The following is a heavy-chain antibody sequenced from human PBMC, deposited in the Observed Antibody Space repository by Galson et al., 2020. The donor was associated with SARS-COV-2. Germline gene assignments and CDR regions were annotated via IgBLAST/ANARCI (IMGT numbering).Heavy chain of an antibody. CDR1: GGSISSSSYY. V-gene: IGHV4-39*01. J-gene: IGHJ6*04. CDR3: ARQLVVPAAMPGAYYYYGVDV. Sequence: SETLSLTCTVSGGSISSSSYYWGWIRQPPGQGLEWIGSIYYSGSTYYNPSLKSRVTISVDTSKNQFSLKLSPVTAADTAVYYCARQLVVPAAMPGAYYYYGVDVWGEGTTVTVSS. CDR2: IYYSGST. D-gene: IGHD2-2*01.